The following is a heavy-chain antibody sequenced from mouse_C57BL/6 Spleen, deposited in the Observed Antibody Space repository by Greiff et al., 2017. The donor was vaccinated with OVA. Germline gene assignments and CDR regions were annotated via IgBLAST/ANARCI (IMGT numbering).Heavy chain of an antibody. D-gene: IGHD2-2*01. CDR1: GFNIKDYY. V-gene: IGHV14-2*01. J-gene: IGHJ2*01. Sequence: DVQLVESGAELVKPGASVKLSCTASGFNIKDYYMPWVKQRTEQGLEWIGRIDPEDGETKYAAKFQGKATITADTSSNTAYLQLSSLTSEDTAVCYGAKRVTTGWDDWGQGTTLTVSS. CDR3: AKRVTTGWDD. CDR2: IDPEDGET.